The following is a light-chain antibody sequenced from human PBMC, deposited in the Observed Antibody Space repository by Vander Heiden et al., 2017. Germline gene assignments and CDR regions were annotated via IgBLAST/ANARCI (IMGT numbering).Light chain of an antibody. CDR3: QQYYDSPLT. CDR2: GAS. CDR1: QSVLLSSNNKNY. J-gene: IGKJ4*01. Sequence: IVMTQSPDSLAGALGERATINCKSSQSVLLSSNNKNYLAWYQQKPGQPPKLLIYGASTRQSGVPDRFSGSGSGTDFTLTISSLQAEDVAVYYCQQYYDSPLTFGGGTKVEIK. V-gene: IGKV4-1*01.